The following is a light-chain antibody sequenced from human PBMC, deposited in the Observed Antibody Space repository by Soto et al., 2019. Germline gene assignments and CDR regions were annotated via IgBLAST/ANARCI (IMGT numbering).Light chain of an antibody. Sequence: EIVLTRSPGTLSLSPGERATLSCRASQSLSSSYLVWYQQKPGQAPRLLIYGASSRATGIPDRFSGSGSGTEFTLTISSLQSEDFAIYYCQQSKNWPLTFGGGTKVDIK. CDR1: QSLSSSY. CDR2: GAS. V-gene: IGKV3D-20*02. J-gene: IGKJ4*01. CDR3: QQSKNWPLT.